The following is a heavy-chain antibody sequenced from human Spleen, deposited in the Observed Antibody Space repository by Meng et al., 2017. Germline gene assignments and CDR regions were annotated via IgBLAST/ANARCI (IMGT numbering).Heavy chain of an antibody. CDR1: GGSFSGYY. V-gene: IGHV4-34*01. J-gene: IGHJ5*02. CDR3: ARIPDYDTSAS. Sequence: QVQLQQWGAGLLKPSGTLSLTCAVYGGSFSGYYWSWIRQPPGKGLEWIGEINHSGSTNYNPSLKRRVTISVDRSKNQFSLNLSSVTAADTAVYYCARIPDYDTSASWGQGTLVTVSS. CDR2: INHSGST. D-gene: IGHD3-22*01.